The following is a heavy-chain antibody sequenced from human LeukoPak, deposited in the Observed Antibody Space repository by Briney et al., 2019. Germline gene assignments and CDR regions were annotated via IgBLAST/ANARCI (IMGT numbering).Heavy chain of an antibody. V-gene: IGHV4-59*01. J-gene: IGHJ6*03. Sequence: PSETLSLTCNVSGGSISSYSWTWIRQPPGKGLEGMGYSYSSGGTNYNPSLKSRVTISVDTSKNQFSLKLSSVTAADTAVYYCARPMADYGSGSYSYYYYYMDVWGKGTTVTVSS. CDR2: SYSSGGT. CDR1: GGSISSYS. D-gene: IGHD3-10*01. CDR3: ARPMADYGSGSYSYYYYYMDV.